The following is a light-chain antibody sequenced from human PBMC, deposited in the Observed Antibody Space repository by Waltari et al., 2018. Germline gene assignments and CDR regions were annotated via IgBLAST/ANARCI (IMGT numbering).Light chain of an antibody. Sequence: FVLTQPPSVSGAPGQRVTISCTGSRSNIGAGYAVPWYQQIPGTAPKLLIYANNNRPSGVPDRFSGSKSGTSASLAITGLQAEDEADYYCHSYDTSLSGVLFGGGTKVTVL. CDR3: HSYDTSLSGVL. J-gene: IGLJ2*01. CDR1: RSNIGAGYA. V-gene: IGLV1-40*01. CDR2: ANN.